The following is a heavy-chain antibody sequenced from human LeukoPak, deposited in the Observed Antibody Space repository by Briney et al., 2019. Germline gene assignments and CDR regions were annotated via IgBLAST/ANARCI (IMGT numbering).Heavy chain of an antibody. J-gene: IGHJ6*02. D-gene: IGHD3-3*01. CDR3: AKERGDFWSGYYPYYYYYYGMDV. CDR1: GFTFSSYA. CDR2: ISGSGGGT. V-gene: IGHV3-23*01. Sequence: GGSLRLSCAASGFTFSSYAMSWVRQAPGKGLEWVSAISGSGGGTYYADSVKGRFTISRDNSKNTLYLQMNSLRAEDTAVYYCAKERGDFWSGYYPYYYYYYGMDVWGQGTTVTVSS.